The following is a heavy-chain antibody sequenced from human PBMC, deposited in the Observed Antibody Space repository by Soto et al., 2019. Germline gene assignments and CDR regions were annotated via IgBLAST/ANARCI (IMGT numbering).Heavy chain of an antibody. J-gene: IGHJ3*02. CDR1: GGSISFYY. D-gene: IGHD6-13*01. Sequence: QVQLQESGPGLVKPSETPSLTCTVSGGSISFYYWNWIRQSPGKGLEWIGYSYSSGSSTYNPSLKSRVTISVDTSKNQFSLQLRSVTAADTAVYYCARGDSTTHGDAFDIWGQGRVVTVSP. CDR2: SYSSGSS. V-gene: IGHV4-59*01. CDR3: ARGDSTTHGDAFDI.